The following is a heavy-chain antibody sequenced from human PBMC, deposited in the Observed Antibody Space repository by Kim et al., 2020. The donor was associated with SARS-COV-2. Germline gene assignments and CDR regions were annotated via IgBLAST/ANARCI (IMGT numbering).Heavy chain of an antibody. D-gene: IGHD2-8*01. Sequence: YCTPTHKSRVAIAVDTSKNQFSLRLSSVTAADTAVYYCARNPPVGVYFDYWGQGTLVTVSS. J-gene: IGHJ4*02. V-gene: IGHV4-39*01. CDR3: ARNPPVGVYFDY.